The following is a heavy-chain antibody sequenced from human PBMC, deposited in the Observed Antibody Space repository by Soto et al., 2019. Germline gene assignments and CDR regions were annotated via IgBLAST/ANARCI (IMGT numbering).Heavy chain of an antibody. CDR3: AAMHYNFWSGSVDY. CDR2: ISYDGSQK. J-gene: IGHJ4*02. Sequence: QVQLVESGGGVVQPGRSLRVSCSASGFTFSNFVMHWVRQGPGKGLEWVAIISYDGSQKHYADSVKGRFTISRDNSNNTLFLNMNSLRAEDTAVYYCAAMHYNFWSGSVDYWGQGIEVTVSS. CDR1: GFTFSNFV. D-gene: IGHD3-3*01. V-gene: IGHV3-30-3*01.